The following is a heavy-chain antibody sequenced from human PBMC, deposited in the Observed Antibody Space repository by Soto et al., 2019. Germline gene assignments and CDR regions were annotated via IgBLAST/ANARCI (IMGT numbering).Heavy chain of an antibody. D-gene: IGHD1-26*01. CDR1: GDSVSSDNYF. J-gene: IGHJ4*02. V-gene: IGHV4-61*01. Sequence: QVQLRESGPELLKPSETLSLTCTVSGDSVSSDNYFWTWIQQPPGKGLEWIAYISYTGDTNYNPSLKSRVTISVEPSTNQFSLKLISVTAADTAVYFCARIVVGVTADYWGQGTLVTVSS. CDR3: ARIVVGVTADY. CDR2: ISYTGDT.